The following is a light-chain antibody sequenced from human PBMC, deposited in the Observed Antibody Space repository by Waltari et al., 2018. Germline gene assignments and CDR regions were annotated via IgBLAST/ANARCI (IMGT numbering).Light chain of an antibody. CDR2: DAS. Sequence: IVLTQSPATLPLSPGETATLSCRASQSVSSYLACYQQKPRQAPRLLIYDASNSATGSPARFSGSVSGTDFTLTISSLEPEDFAVYYCQQRSNWPWTFGQGTKLEIK. CDR1: QSVSSY. J-gene: IGKJ2*02. CDR3: QQRSNWPWT. V-gene: IGKV3-11*01.